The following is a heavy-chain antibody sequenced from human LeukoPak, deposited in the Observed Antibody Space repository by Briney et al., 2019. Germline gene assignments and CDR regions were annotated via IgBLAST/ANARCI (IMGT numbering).Heavy chain of an antibody. Sequence: SETLSLTCAVYGGSFSGYYWSWIRQPPGKGLEWIGEINHSGSTNYNPSLKSRVTISVDTSKNQFSLKLSSVTAADTAVYYCARAPYDSSGYYYGYFQYWGQGTLVTVSS. V-gene: IGHV4-34*01. CDR3: ARAPYDSSGYYYGYFQY. CDR1: GGSFSGYY. J-gene: IGHJ1*01. CDR2: INHSGST. D-gene: IGHD3-22*01.